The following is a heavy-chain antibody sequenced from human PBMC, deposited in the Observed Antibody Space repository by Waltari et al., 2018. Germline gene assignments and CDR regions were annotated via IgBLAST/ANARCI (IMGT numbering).Heavy chain of an antibody. CDR3: ARVADIVAMDY. CDR1: GYTFTGSY. V-gene: IGHV1-2*06. J-gene: IGHJ4*02. D-gene: IGHD5-12*01. Sequence: QVQLVQSGAEVKKPGASVKVSCKASGYTFTGSYMHWVRQAPGQGLEWMVRINRNSGGTDYAQKFQGRVTMTRDTSISTAYMALSRLRSDDTAVYYCARVADIVAMDYWGQGTLVTVSS. CDR2: INRNSGGT.